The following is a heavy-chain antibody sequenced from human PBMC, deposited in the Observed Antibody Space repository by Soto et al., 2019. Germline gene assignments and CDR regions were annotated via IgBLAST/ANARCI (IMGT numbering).Heavy chain of an antibody. CDR2: IYHSGST. Sequence: QVQLQESGPGLVTPSQTLSLTCTVSGDSISSGGYYWTWIRQHPGKGLEWIGYIYHSGSTYYNPSLRSRVTISVDTSENQFSLKLSSVTDADTAVYYCARGHYGSGSYSTFDYWGQGTLVTVSS. J-gene: IGHJ4*02. CDR1: GDSISSGGYY. V-gene: IGHV4-31*03. D-gene: IGHD3-10*01. CDR3: ARGHYGSGSYSTFDY.